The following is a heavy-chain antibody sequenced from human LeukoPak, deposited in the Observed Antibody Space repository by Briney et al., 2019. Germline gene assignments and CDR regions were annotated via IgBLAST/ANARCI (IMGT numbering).Heavy chain of an antibody. D-gene: IGHD3-10*01. J-gene: IGHJ4*02. CDR2: IWYDGSNK. CDR1: GFTFSTYA. Sequence: PGGSLRLSCAASGFTFSTYAMHWVRQAPGKGLEWVALIWYDGSNKYYADSVKGRFTISRDNSKNTLYLQMSSLRAEDTAVYYCGRDGGRPYCYGSGSPYYFDYWGQGTLATVSS. V-gene: IGHV3-33*01. CDR3: GRDGGRPYCYGSGSPYYFDY.